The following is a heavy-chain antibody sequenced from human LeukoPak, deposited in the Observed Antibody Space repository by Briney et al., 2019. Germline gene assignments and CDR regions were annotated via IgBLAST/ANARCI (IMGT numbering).Heavy chain of an antibody. D-gene: IGHD4-23*01. Sequence: GGSLRLSCAASGFTFSSYWMNWASQAPGKGLEWVASINHNGNVNYYVDSVKGRFTISRDNAKNSLYLQMNSLRAEDTAVYYCASGKALGYWGQGTLVTVSS. CDR3: ASGKALGY. CDR1: GFTFSSYW. J-gene: IGHJ4*02. V-gene: IGHV3-7*01. CDR2: INHNGNVN.